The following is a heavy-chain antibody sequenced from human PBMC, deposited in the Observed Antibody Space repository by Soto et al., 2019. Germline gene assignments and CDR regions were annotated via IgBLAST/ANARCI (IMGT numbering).Heavy chain of an antibody. J-gene: IGHJ4*02. V-gene: IGHV1-8*01. D-gene: IGHD3-10*01. Sequence: QVQLVQSGAEVRTPGASVKVSCKASGYTFTSYDINWVRQATGQGPEWMGWMNPDSGNTGYVQKFQGRVTMTRNTAISTASRELSGLRSEDTAVYYCARSVGGSNVNFDYWGQGPLVTVSS. CDR1: GYTFTSYD. CDR2: MNPDSGNT. CDR3: ARSVGGSNVNFDY.